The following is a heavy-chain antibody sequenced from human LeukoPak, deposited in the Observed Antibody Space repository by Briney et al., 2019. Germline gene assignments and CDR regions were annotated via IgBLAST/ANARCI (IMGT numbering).Heavy chain of an antibody. Sequence: PSETLSLTCTVSGGSISSSSYYWGWIRQPPGKGLEWIGSIYYSGSTYYNPSLKSRVTISVDTSKNQFSLKLSSVTAADTAVYYCARHWGSRGTLGWFDPWGQGTLVTVSS. J-gene: IGHJ5*02. CDR1: GGSISSSSYY. D-gene: IGHD1-14*01. CDR3: ARHWGSRGTLGWFDP. V-gene: IGHV4-39*01. CDR2: IYYSGST.